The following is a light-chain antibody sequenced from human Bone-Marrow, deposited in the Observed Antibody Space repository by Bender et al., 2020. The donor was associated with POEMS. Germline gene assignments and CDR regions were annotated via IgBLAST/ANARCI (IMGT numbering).Light chain of an antibody. V-gene: IGLV2-14*01. CDR3: SSFRSGNTYV. J-gene: IGLJ1*01. Sequence: QSALTQPASVSGSPGQSITISCTGTSSDVGTFNFVSWYQQHPGKVPKLIIYEVTKRPSGVSNRFSGSKSGNTASLTISGLQAEDEADYHCSSFRSGNTYVFGTGTKVTVL. CDR2: EVT. CDR1: SSDVGTFNF.